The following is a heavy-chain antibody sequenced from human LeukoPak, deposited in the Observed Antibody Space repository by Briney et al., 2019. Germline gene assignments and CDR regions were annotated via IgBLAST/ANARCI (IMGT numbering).Heavy chain of an antibody. CDR3: ARGSIAAAGIDY. V-gene: IGHV4-59*01. D-gene: IGHD6-13*01. CDR1: GGSISSYY. J-gene: IGHJ4*02. Sequence: PSETLSLTCPVSGGSISSYYWSWIRQPPGKGMEWIGYIYYSGSTNYNPSLKSRVTISVDTSKNQFSLKLSSVTAAGTAVYYCARGSIAAAGIDYWGQGTLVTVSS. CDR2: IYYSGST.